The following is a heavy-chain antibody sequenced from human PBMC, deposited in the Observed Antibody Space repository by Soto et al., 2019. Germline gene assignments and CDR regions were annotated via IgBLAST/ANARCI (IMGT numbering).Heavy chain of an antibody. CDR3: ASLLEWFIPRTLDY. CDR2: IYPGDSDT. CDR1: GYSFTSYW. J-gene: IGHJ4*02. V-gene: IGHV5-51*03. Sequence: EVQLVQSGAEVKKPGESLKISCKGSGYSFTSYWIGWVRQMPGKGLEWMGIIYPGDSDTRYSPSFQGQVTISADNSIRPGYLQWSSLKASDAAMYYCASLLEWFIPRTLDYWCEGPLVTVST. D-gene: IGHD3-3*01.